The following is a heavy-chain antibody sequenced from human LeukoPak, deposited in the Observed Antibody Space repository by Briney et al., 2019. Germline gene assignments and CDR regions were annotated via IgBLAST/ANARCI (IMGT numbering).Heavy chain of an antibody. D-gene: IGHD3-22*01. CDR3: ARDGMIVVANAFDI. V-gene: IGHV3-11*01. CDR2: ISSSGSTI. Sequence: GGSLRLSCAASGFTFSDYYMSWIRQAPGKGLGWVSYISSSGSTIYYADSVKGRFTISRDNAKNSLYLQMNSLRAEDTAVYYCARDGMIVVANAFDIWGQGTMVTVSS. J-gene: IGHJ3*02. CDR1: GFTFSDYY.